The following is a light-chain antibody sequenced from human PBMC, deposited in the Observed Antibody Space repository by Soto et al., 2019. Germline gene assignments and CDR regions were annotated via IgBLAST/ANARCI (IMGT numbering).Light chain of an antibody. CDR3: RHYNTYSET. V-gene: IGKV1-5*03. CDR2: KAS. Sequence: DIQMTQSPSTLSASVGDRVTITCRASQSISTWLAWYQQKPGKAPKLLIYKASSLESGVPPRFSGSGSGTEFILTISSLQPDDFATYYCRHYNTYSETFGQGTKVEIK. J-gene: IGKJ1*01. CDR1: QSISTW.